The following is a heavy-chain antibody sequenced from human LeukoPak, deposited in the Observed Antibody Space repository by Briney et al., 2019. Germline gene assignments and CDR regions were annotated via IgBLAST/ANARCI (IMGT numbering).Heavy chain of an antibody. CDR1: GYTFTSYG. V-gene: IGHV1-18*01. CDR3: ARSLYLGIAAAGPYNWFDP. CDR2: ISAYNGNT. D-gene: IGHD6-13*01. J-gene: IGHJ5*02. Sequence: ASVKVSCKASGYTFTSYGISWVRQAPGQGLEWMGWISAYNGNTNYAQKLQGRVTMTTDTSTSTAYMELRSLRSDDTAVYYCARSLYLGIAAAGPYNWFDPWGQGTLVTVSS.